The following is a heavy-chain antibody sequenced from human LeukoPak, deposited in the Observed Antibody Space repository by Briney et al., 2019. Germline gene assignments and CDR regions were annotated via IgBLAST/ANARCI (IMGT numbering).Heavy chain of an antibody. CDR3: AGEGLVLMVYVLFDY. CDR1: GYTFTSYG. V-gene: IGHV1-18*01. CDR2: ISAYNGNT. D-gene: IGHD2-8*01. Sequence: ASVKVSCKASGYTFTSYGISWVRQAPGQGLEWMGWISAYNGNTNYAQKLQGRVTMTTDTSTSTAYMELRSLRSDDTAVYYCAGEGLVLMVYVLFDYWGQGTLVTVSS. J-gene: IGHJ4*02.